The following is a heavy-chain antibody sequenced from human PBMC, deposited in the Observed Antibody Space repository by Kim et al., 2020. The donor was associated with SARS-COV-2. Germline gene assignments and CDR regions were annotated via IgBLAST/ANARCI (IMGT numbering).Heavy chain of an antibody. Sequence: SETLSLTCTVSGGSISSGGYYWSWIRQHPGKGLEWIGYIYYSGSTYYNPSLKSRVTISVDTSKNQFSLKLSSVTAADTAVYYCARGSVTMDVWDYFDYWGQGTLVTVSS. D-gene: IGHD4-17*01. J-gene: IGHJ4*02. CDR3: ARGSVTMDVWDYFDY. V-gene: IGHV4-31*03. CDR2: IYYSGST. CDR1: GGSISSGGYY.